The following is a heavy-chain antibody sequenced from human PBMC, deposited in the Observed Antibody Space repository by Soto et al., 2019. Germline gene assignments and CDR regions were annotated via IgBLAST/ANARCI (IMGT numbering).Heavy chain of an antibody. D-gene: IGHD6-19*01. J-gene: IGHJ4*02. CDR1: GFTFSSYV. CDR3: TKVLLTYTSGWYHPHFDY. Sequence: QVQLVESGGGVVQPGRSLRLSCAASGFTFSSYVMHWVRQAPGKGLEWVAVVSNDGSNKDYADSEKGRFTISRDNSKNTLYLQMNSLRAEDTVVYYCTKVLLTYTSGWYHPHFDYWGQGTLVTVSS. V-gene: IGHV3-30*18. CDR2: VSNDGSNK.